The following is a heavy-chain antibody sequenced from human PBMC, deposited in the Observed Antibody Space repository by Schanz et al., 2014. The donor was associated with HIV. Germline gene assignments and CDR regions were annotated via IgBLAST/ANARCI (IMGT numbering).Heavy chain of an antibody. CDR2: IVPVLAVA. V-gene: IGHV1-69*10. CDR1: GYTLSSYY. D-gene: IGHD6-6*01. CDR3: ARGAAARHNSYYYDLDV. Sequence: QVELVQSGAEVKKPGASVKVSCKASGYTLSSYYMQWVRQAPGQGLEWMGGIVPVLAVANYAQKFQGRVTITADESTSPGYMEMNRLVSEDTGLYYCARGAAARHNSYYYDLDVWGQGTTVIVSS. J-gene: IGHJ6*02.